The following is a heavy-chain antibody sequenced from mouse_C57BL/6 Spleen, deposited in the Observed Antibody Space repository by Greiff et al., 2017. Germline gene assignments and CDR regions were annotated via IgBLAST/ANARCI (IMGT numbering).Heavy chain of an antibody. V-gene: IGHV1-53*01. CDR1: GSTFTSYW. CDR2: INPSNGGT. CDR3: ARGFDY. J-gene: IGHJ2*01. Sequence: QVQLKQSGTELVKPGASVKLSCKASGSTFTSYWMHWVKQRPGQGLEWIGNINPSNGGTNDNEKFKCKATLTVDKSSSTGYMQHSSVTDEDSAVYYCARGFDYWGQGTTLTVSS.